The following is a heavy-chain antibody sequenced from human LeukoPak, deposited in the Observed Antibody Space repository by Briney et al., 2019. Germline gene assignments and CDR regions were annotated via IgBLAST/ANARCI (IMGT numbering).Heavy chain of an antibody. CDR2: IYYSGST. CDR1: GGSISSSSYY. CDR3: ARQGRNCSGGSCRPNWFDP. V-gene: IGHV4-39*01. D-gene: IGHD2-15*01. Sequence: SETLSLTCTVSGGSISSSSYYWGWIRQPPGKGLEWIGSIYYSGSTYYNPSLRSRVTLSVDTSKNQFSLKLSSVTAADTAVYYCARQGRNCSGGSCRPNWFDPWGQGTLVTVSS. J-gene: IGHJ5*02.